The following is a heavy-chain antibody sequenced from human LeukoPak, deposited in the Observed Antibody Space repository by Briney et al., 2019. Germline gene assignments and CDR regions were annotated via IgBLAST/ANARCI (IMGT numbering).Heavy chain of an antibody. CDR3: AKDRAYYSDSSGYYLVRAYDY. J-gene: IGHJ4*02. CDR1: GFTFSDYY. CDR2: SSTSGSIT. Sequence: GGSLRLSCAASGFTFSDYYMSWIRQAPGKGLQWLAYSSTSGSITYYADSVKGRFTISRDNSKNTLYLQMNSLRAEDTAVYYCAKDRAYYSDSSGYYLVRAYDYWGQGTLVTVSS. D-gene: IGHD3-22*01. V-gene: IGHV3-11*01.